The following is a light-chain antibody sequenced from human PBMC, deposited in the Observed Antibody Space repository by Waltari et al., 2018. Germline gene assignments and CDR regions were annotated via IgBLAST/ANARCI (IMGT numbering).Light chain of an antibody. V-gene: IGLV3-21*02. J-gene: IGLJ3*02. Sequence: SDVLTQPPSVSVAPGQTARITCGGSNLRFRSIHWYQQKPGQAPVVVVYGGWGRPSGVPERFSGSDSGDTATLTMSRVEAGDEADYYCQMWNSFSDHWVFGGGTKLTVL. CDR3: QMWNSFSDHWV. CDR2: GGW. CDR1: NLRFRS.